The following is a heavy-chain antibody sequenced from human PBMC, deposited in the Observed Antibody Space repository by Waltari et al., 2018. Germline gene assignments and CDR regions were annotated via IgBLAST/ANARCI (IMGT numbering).Heavy chain of an antibody. J-gene: IGHJ3*02. V-gene: IGHV3-33*06. D-gene: IGHD3-3*01. CDR2: IWYEGSNK. Sequence: VQLVASGGDVVQPGRSFRHSSAATVITFSSYGMRWVRQATLKGLEWVGVIWYEGSNKNYADYVKGRFTITRDNSKNTLYLEMNSLRAEDTAVYYCAKERVLSDGSLEAFDNWGQGTMVTVSS. CDR1: VITFSSYG. CDR3: AKERVLSDGSLEAFDN.